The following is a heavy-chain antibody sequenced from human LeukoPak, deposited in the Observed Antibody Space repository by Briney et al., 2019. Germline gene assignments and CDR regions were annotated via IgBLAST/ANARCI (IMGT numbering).Heavy chain of an antibody. Sequence: PGGSLRLSCAASGFTFSSYAMSWVRQAPGKGLEWVSAISGSGGSTYYADSVKGRFTISRDNSKNTLYLQMNSLRAEDTAVYYCAKSMGPSYFSRLSTDAFDIWGQGTMVTVSS. CDR1: GFTFSSYA. CDR3: AKSMGPSYFSRLSTDAFDI. D-gene: IGHD3-3*01. V-gene: IGHV3-23*01. CDR2: ISGSGGST. J-gene: IGHJ3*02.